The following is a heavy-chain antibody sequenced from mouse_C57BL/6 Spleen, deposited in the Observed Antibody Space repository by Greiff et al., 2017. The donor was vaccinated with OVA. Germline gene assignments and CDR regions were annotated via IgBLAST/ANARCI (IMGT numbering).Heavy chain of an antibody. Sequence: EVKVVESGGGLVKPGGSLKLSCAASGFTFSSYTMSWVRQTPEKRLEWVATISGGGGNTYYPDSVKGRFTISRDNAKNTLYLKMSSLRSEDTAVYYCARLYGSYWYFDVWGTGTTVTVSS. J-gene: IGHJ1*03. V-gene: IGHV5-9*04. CDR3: ARLYGSYWYFDV. D-gene: IGHD2-2*01. CDR1: GFTFSSYT. CDR2: ISGGGGNT.